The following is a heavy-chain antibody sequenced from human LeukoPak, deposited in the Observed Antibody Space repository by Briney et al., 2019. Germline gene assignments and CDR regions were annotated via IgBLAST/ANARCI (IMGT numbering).Heavy chain of an antibody. CDR3: ARVVVEPPSNLTFDY. CDR1: GGSFSGYY. CDR2: IYYSGST. V-gene: IGHV4-34*09. D-gene: IGHD2-15*01. Sequence: ASETLSLTCAVYGGSFSGYYWSWIRQPPGKGLEWIGYIYYSGSTYYNPSLKSRVTISVDTSKNQFSLKLSSVTAADTAVYYCARVVVEPPSNLTFDYWGQGTLVTVSS. J-gene: IGHJ4*02.